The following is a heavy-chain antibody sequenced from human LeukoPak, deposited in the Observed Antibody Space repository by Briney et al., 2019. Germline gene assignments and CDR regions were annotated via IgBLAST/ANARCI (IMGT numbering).Heavy chain of an antibody. D-gene: IGHD5-12*01. CDR1: GFTFSSYA. CDR2: ISGSGGST. CDR3: ARDLHRSPYSGYVGC. V-gene: IGHV3-23*01. Sequence: GGSLRLSCAASGFTFSSYAMSWVRQAPGKGLEWASAISGSGGSTYYADPVKGRFTISRDNAKKSLYLQMNSLRVEDTAVYYCARDLHRSPYSGYVGCWGQGTLVTVSS. J-gene: IGHJ4*02.